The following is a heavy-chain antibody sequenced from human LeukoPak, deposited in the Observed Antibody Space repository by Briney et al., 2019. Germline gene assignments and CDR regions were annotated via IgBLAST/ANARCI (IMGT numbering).Heavy chain of an antibody. CDR1: GGTFSSYS. J-gene: IGHJ4*02. CDR3: ARDLTLTGTLGY. V-gene: IGHV1-69*04. CDR2: IIPILGIA. D-gene: IGHD1-1*01. Sequence: SVKVSCKASGGTFSSYSISWVRQAPGQGLEWMGRIIPILGIANYAQKFQGRVTITADKSTSTAYMELSSLRSEDTAVYYCARDLTLTGTLGYWGQGTLVTVSS.